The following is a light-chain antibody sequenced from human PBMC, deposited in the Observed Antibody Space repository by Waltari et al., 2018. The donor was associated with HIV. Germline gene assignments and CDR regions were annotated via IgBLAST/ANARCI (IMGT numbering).Light chain of an antibody. CDR3: SSVANSVTLSVL. CDR1: SSDIGYYHY. V-gene: IGLV2-14*01. J-gene: IGLJ3*02. CDR2: EVS. Sequence: QFALTQPASVSGSPGQSLTISCSGTSSDIGYYHYVSWYQQHPGKAPKLMIYEVSNRPSGISNRFSGSKSGNTASLTISALQAEDEADYFCSSVANSVTLSVLFGGGTKLTVL.